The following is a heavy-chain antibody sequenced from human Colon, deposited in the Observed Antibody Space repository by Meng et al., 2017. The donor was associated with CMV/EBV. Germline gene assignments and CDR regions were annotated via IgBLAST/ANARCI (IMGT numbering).Heavy chain of an antibody. J-gene: IGHJ4*02. CDR2: IKEDGSER. D-gene: IGHD2-15*01. CDR1: RLTLTTNW. Sequence: GGSLRLSCAASRLTLTTNWMTWVRQAPGKGLEWVATIKEDGSERSYVDSVKGRFTISRDSSKNTLYLQMNNVRPEDTAIYYCARGSRYCTSDSCYIFDSWGQGTLVTVSS. CDR3: ARGSRYCTSDSCYIFDS. V-gene: IGHV3-7*01.